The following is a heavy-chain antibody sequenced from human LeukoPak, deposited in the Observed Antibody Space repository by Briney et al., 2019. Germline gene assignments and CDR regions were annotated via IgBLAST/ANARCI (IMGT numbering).Heavy chain of an antibody. CDR1: GYTFVNYY. V-gene: IGHV1-46*01. Sequence: ASVKVSGKASGYTFVNYYIHWVRQAPGQGLEWMGIINPSGGSTSYAQKFQGRVTVTRDTSTSTVYMELSSLRSEDTAVYYCARDPNYADLDYWGQGTLVTVSS. D-gene: IGHD1-7*01. J-gene: IGHJ4*02. CDR2: INPSGGST. CDR3: ARDPNYADLDY.